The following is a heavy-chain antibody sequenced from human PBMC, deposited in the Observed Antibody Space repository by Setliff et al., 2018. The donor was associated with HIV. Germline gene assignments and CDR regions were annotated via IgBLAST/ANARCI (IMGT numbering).Heavy chain of an antibody. CDR3: ATGRNSSGYYFLADY. CDR1: GYTFTGYH. Sequence: ASVKVSCKTSGYTFTGYHMHWVRQAPGQGLEWMGWINPNSGGTIYAQKFQDRVTMTRDTSSSTAYMELSRLRSDDTAVYYCATGRNSSGYYFLADYWGRGTLVTVSS. D-gene: IGHD3-22*01. CDR2: INPNSGGT. V-gene: IGHV1-2*02. J-gene: IGHJ4*02.